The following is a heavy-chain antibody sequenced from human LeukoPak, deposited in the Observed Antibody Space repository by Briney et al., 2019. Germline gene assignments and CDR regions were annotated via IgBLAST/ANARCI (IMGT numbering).Heavy chain of an antibody. J-gene: IGHJ4*02. CDR3: ARDRVAAGMDY. CDR1: GFTFSSYA. Sequence: GGSLRLSCAASGFTFSSYAMSWVRQAPGKGLEWVSVIYSGGSTYYADSVKGRFTISRDNSKNTLYLQMNSLRAEDTAVYYCARDRVAAGMDYWGQGTLVTVSS. D-gene: IGHD6-13*01. V-gene: IGHV3-66*01. CDR2: IYSGGST.